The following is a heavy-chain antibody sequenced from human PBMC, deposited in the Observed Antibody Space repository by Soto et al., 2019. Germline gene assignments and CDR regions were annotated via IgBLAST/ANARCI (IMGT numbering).Heavy chain of an antibody. V-gene: IGHV3-23*01. CDR3: AKEVYRDYLPDH. D-gene: IGHD4-17*01. J-gene: IGHJ4*02. CDR1: GFTFNIYA. CDR2: ISGSGAVT. Sequence: PGGSLRLSCAASGFTFNIYAMSWVRQAPGKGLEWVSGISGSGAVTYYADSVKGRFTISRDNSKNTLYLQMISLRAEDTAVYFCAKEVYRDYLPDHWGQGTLVTVSS.